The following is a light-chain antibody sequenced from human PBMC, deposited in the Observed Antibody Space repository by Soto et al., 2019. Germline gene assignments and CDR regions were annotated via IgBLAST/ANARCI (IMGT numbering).Light chain of an antibody. Sequence: EVVLTQSPGTLSLSPGERATLSCRASQSVTNNSLAWYQQRPGQAPRLLIFGSSDRAAGIPARFSGSGSGRDFTLIISSLEPEDFAVYYCHQYGSSPPYTFGQGTKVEIK. CDR1: QSVTNNS. J-gene: IGKJ2*01. V-gene: IGKV3-20*01. CDR2: GSS. CDR3: HQYGSSPPYT.